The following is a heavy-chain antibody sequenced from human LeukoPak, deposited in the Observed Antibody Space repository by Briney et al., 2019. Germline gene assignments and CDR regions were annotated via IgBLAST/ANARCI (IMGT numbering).Heavy chain of an antibody. J-gene: IGHJ4*02. CDR1: GLTFSSYA. V-gene: IGHV3-23*01. Sequence: AGGSLRLSCAASGLTFSSYAMSGVRQAAGKGLEWVSAISGSGGSTYYADSGKGRFTISRDNSKNTLYLQLNSLRAEAPSVYSCAKLGSTAGTYVDYWGQGPLVTVSS. CDR3: AKLGSTAGTYVDY. D-gene: IGHD6-19*01. CDR2: ISGSGGST.